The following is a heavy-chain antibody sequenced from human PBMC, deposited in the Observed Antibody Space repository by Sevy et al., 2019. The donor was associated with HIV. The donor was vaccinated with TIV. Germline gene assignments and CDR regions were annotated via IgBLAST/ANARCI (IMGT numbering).Heavy chain of an antibody. CDR1: GFTFGDYA. V-gene: IGHV3-49*03. J-gene: IGHJ4*02. CDR2: IRSKAYGGTT. Sequence: GGSLRLSCTASGFTFGDYAMSWFRQAPGKGLEWVGFIRSKAYGGTTEYAASVKGRFTISRDDSKRIAYLQMNSLKTEDTAVYYCTRDQRANYFDYWGQGTLVTVSS. CDR3: TRDQRANYFDY.